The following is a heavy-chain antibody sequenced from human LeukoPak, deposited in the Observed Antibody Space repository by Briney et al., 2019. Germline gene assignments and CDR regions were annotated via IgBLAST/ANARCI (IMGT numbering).Heavy chain of an antibody. CDR3: TRAHIVDL. J-gene: IGHJ2*01. CDR2: ISYDGSNK. V-gene: IGHV3-30-3*01. D-gene: IGHD2-21*01. Sequence: PGGSLRLSCAASGFTFSSYAMHWVRQAPGKGLEWVAVISYDGSNKYYADSVKGRFTISRDNSKNTLYLQMNGLKTEDTAVYYYTRAHIVDLWGRGTLVTVSS. CDR1: GFTFSSYA.